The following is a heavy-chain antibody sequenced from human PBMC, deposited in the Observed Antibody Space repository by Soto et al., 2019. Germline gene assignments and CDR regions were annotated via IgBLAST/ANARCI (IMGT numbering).Heavy chain of an antibody. Sequence: PSQALSLTCAISGDSVPRNSGAWNWIRQSPSRGLEWLGRTYYRSKWYNDYAVSVKSRISINPDTSKNEFSLQLNSVNPEDTAVYYCARQRSGSQYYGLDVWGQGTTVTVS. CDR3: ARQRSGSQYYGLDV. V-gene: IGHV6-1*01. CDR1: GDSVPRNSGA. CDR2: TYYRSKWYN. J-gene: IGHJ6*02. D-gene: IGHD3-10*01.